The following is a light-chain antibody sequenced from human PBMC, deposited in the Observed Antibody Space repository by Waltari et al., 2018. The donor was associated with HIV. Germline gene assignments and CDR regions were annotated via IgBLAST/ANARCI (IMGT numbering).Light chain of an antibody. V-gene: IGKV1-5*03. CDR2: KAS. Sequence: DIQMTQSPSILSASVGDRVIITCRASQSISSWLAWYQHKPGTAPKLLIYKASVLEGGVPSRVSGSGSGTEFTLNITNLQPDDFATYYCQHYSTSPYTFGQGTNLEIK. J-gene: IGKJ2*01. CDR3: QHYSTSPYT. CDR1: QSISSW.